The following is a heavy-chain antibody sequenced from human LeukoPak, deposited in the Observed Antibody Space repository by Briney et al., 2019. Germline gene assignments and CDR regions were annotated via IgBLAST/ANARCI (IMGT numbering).Heavy chain of an antibody. Sequence: SETLSLTCTVSGGSISSYYWSWIRQPAGKGLGWIGRIYTSGSTNYNPSLKSRVTKSVDTSKNQFSLKLSSVTAADTAVYYCARDYSSSPSRTSDAFDIWGQGTMVTVSS. D-gene: IGHD6-13*01. V-gene: IGHV4-4*07. CDR3: ARDYSSSPSRTSDAFDI. J-gene: IGHJ3*02. CDR1: GGSISSYY. CDR2: IYTSGST.